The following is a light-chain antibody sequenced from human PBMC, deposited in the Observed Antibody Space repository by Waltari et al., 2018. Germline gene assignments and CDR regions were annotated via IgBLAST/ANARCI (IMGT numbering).Light chain of an antibody. CDR3: QHYESLPVT. J-gene: IGKJ1*01. CDR1: QSLRIY. Sequence: EIVLTQSPGTLSLSPGERATLSCRASQSLRIYLAWYQQKPCQAPRLLIYHASTRATGIPDRFSGMGSGTDFSLTISRLEPEDFAVYYCQHYESLPVTFGQGTKVEIK. V-gene: IGKV3-20*01. CDR2: HAS.